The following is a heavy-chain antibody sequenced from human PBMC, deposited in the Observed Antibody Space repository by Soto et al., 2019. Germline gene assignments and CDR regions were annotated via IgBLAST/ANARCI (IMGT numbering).Heavy chain of an antibody. D-gene: IGHD3-22*01. V-gene: IGHV4-31*03. J-gene: IGHJ1*01. Sequence: QVQLQESGPGLVKPSQTLSLPCTVSGGSISSGGYYWSWIRQHPGKGLEWIGYIYYSGSTYYNPSLKSRVTISVDTSKNQFSLKLSSVTAADTAVYYCAIYDSSGSRGFQHWGQGTLVTVSS. CDR1: GGSISSGGYY. CDR3: AIYDSSGSRGFQH. CDR2: IYYSGST.